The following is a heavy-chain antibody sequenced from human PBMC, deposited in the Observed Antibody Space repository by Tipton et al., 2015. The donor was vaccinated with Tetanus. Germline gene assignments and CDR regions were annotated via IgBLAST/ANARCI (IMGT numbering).Heavy chain of an antibody. D-gene: IGHD3-10*01. CDR3: ARGGLLWFGDLTDYTHFYYYGMDG. Sequence: TLSLTCTVSGGSLSSNYWTWIRQPAGKGLEWIGRIDASGSTDYNPSLKSRVTISVDTSKNQFSLKLSSVTAADTAVYYCARGGLLWFGDLTDYTHFYYYGMDGWGQGTTVTVSS. CDR2: IDASGST. V-gene: IGHV4-4*07. J-gene: IGHJ6*02. CDR1: GGSLSSNY.